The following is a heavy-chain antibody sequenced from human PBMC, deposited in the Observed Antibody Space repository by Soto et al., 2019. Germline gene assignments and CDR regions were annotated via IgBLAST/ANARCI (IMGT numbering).Heavy chain of an antibody. J-gene: IGHJ4*02. D-gene: IGHD6-19*01. Sequence: PSETLSLTCTASGGSISTSFFYWAWLRQPPGKGLEWIGSIYYSGRTYYIPSLKSRVTISVDAPKNQFSLKLSSVTAADTAVYYCARVVAGSGWYYFDHWGQGTLVTVS. V-gene: IGHV4-39*01. CDR3: ARVVAGSGWYYFDH. CDR1: GGSISTSFFY. CDR2: IYYSGRT.